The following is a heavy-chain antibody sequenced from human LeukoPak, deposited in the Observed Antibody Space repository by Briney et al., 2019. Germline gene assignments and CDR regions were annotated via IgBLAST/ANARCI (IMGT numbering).Heavy chain of an antibody. CDR3: AREGIYCVNGVCYLDY. D-gene: IGHD2-8*01. CDR1: GFKFDDYG. Sequence: GGSLRLSCAASGFKFDDYGMSWVRQAPGKGLEWVSGISWNGGNTGYADSVRGRFTISRDNAKNSLFLQVNSLRADDTAFYYCAREGIYCVNGVCYLDYWGQGTLVTVSS. J-gene: IGHJ4*02. V-gene: IGHV3-20*04. CDR2: ISWNGGNT.